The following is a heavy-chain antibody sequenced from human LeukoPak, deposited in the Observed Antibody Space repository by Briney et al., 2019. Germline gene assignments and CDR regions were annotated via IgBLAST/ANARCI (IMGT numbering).Heavy chain of an antibody. CDR2: ISSSGSNI. J-gene: IGHJ4*02. D-gene: IGHD5-18*01. Sequence: GGSLRLSCAAPGFTFSDYYMSWIRQAPGKGLEWVSYISSSGSNIYYADSVKGRFTISRDNAKNSLYLQMNSLRAGDTAVYYCARVSRGYSYGYVVDYWGQGTLVTVSS. CDR1: GFTFSDYY. V-gene: IGHV3-11*01. CDR3: ARVSRGYSYGYVVDY.